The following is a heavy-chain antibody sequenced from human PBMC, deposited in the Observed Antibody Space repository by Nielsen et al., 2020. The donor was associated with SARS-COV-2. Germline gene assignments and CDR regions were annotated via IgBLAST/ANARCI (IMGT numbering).Heavy chain of an antibody. V-gene: IGHV3-23*01. J-gene: IGHJ6*02. Sequence: GESLKISCAPSGFPFSTYGMILVRQAPGLGLEWVSAISASGHSTYYADSVSGRFTISRDGSDDTVHLQMDSLRVGDTAIYYCAKESQYSGYDLYYYSYYGMDVWGQGTTVTVSS. D-gene: IGHD5-12*01. CDR1: GFPFSTYG. CDR2: ISASGHST. CDR3: AKESQYSGYDLYYYSYYGMDV.